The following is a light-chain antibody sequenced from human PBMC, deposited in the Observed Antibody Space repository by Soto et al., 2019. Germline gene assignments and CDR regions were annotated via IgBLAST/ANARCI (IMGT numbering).Light chain of an antibody. CDR2: CAS. CDR3: QQCSASRWT. V-gene: IGKV3-20*01. Sequence: TVFTQSPCTLSLSPGARATLSCSSSPSVSNNNFAWYQQKPAQAPRFLIYCASNRATGIPNWFSGRCSGNFFTLTSSRLEEEVFADYFWQQCSASRWTFGQGTKVDIK. J-gene: IGKJ1*01. CDR1: PSVSNNN.